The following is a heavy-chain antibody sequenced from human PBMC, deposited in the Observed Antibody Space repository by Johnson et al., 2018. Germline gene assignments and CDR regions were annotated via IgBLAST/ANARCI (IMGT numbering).Heavy chain of an antibody. CDR3: ARGPQDYYDSSSDAFDI. CDR1: GYTFTSYY. D-gene: IGHD3-22*01. J-gene: IGHJ3*02. V-gene: IGHV1-69*13. CDR2: IIPIFGTA. Sequence: QVELVQSGAEVKKPGASVKVSCKASGYTFTSYYLHWVRQAPGQGLEWMGGIIPIFGTANYAQKFQGRVTITADEATSTAYMELSSLRSEDKAVYYCARGPQDYYDSSSDAFDIWGQGTMVTVSS.